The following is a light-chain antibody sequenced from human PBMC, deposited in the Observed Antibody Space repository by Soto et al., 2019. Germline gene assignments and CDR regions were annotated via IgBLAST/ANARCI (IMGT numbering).Light chain of an antibody. J-gene: IGKJ1*01. CDR2: DAS. CDR1: QSVSSDY. V-gene: IGKV3-20*01. Sequence: VMLEQSPGTLSLTPGERATLSCRASQSVSSDYLAWYQQKPGQAPRLLIYDASNRATGIPGRFSGSGSGTDFTLTIGRLEPEDFAVYYCQQYGTSPWTFGQGTKVDIK. CDR3: QQYGTSPWT.